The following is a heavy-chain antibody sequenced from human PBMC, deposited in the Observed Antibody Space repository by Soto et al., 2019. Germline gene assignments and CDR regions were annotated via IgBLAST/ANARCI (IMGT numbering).Heavy chain of an antibody. CDR1: GFTFSSYA. Sequence: PGGSLRLSCAASGFTFSSYAMSWVRQAPGKGLEWVSAISGSGGSTYYADSVKGRFTISRDNSKSTLYLQMNSLRAEDTAVYYCAKGGGYSYAPIDYWGQGTLVTVSS. D-gene: IGHD5-18*01. CDR3: AKGGGYSYAPIDY. CDR2: ISGSGGST. V-gene: IGHV3-23*01. J-gene: IGHJ4*02.